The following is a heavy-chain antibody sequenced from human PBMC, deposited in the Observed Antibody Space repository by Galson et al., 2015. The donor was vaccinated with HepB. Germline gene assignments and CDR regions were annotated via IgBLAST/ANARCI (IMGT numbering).Heavy chain of an antibody. V-gene: IGHV3-48*01. CDR1: GFTFSSSI. Sequence: SLRLSCAASGFTFSSSIMNWVRQAPGKGLEWVSYISISSSTIYYADPVKGRFTISRDNAKTSLYLQMNSLRGDDAAVYYCATVRGYSYGYDYWGQGTLVTVSS. J-gene: IGHJ4*02. CDR2: ISISSSTI. CDR3: ATVRGYSYGYDY. D-gene: IGHD5-18*01.